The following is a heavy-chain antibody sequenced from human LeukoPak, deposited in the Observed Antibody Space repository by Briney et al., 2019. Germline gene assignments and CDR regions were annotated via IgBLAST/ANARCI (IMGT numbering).Heavy chain of an antibody. CDR3: ARFTSAAAGT. J-gene: IGHJ4*02. CDR1: GGSISSSSYY. Sequence: SEPLSLTCTVSGGSISSSSYYWGWIRQPPGKGLEWIGSIYYSGSTYYNPSLKSRVTISVDTSKNQFSLKLSSVTAADTAVYYCARFTSAAAGTWGQGTLVTVSS. V-gene: IGHV4-39*01. D-gene: IGHD6-13*01. CDR2: IYYSGST.